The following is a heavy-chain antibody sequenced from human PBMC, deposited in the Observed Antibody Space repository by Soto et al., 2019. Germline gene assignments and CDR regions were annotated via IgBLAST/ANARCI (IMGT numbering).Heavy chain of an antibody. Sequence: SETLSLTCTVSGGTISSYYWSWIRKSPGKGLEWVAYISHTGTTDYNPSLKSRLTISLDTSKNQFSLKLTSVTAADTAVYYCAKTDSDDYYDSSGYYLGPLDYWGQGTLVTVSS. CDR1: GGTISSYY. CDR3: AKTDSDDYYDSSGYYLGPLDY. J-gene: IGHJ4*02. D-gene: IGHD3-22*01. V-gene: IGHV4-4*09. CDR2: ISHTGTT.